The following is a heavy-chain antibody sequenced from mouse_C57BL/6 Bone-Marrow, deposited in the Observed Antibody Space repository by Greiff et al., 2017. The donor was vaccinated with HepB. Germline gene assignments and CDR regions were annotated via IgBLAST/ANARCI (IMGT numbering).Heavy chain of an antibody. CDR2: INPNNGGT. J-gene: IGHJ4*01. Sequence: EVKLQESGPELVTPGASVKIPCKASGYTFTDYNMDWVKQSHGKSLEWIGDINPNNGGTIYNQKFKGKATLTVDKSSSTAYMELRSLTSEDTAVYYCARRTTVVAKGSDAMDYWGQGTSVTDS. CDR1: GYTFTDYN. D-gene: IGHD1-1*01. V-gene: IGHV1-18*01. CDR3: ARRTTVVAKGSDAMDY.